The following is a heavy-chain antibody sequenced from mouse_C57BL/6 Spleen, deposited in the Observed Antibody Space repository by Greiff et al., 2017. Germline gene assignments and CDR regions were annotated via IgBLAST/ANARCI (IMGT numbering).Heavy chain of an antibody. Sequence: EVHLVESGGDLVKPGGSLKLSCAASGFTFSSYGMSWVRQTPDKRLEWVATISSGGSYTYYPDSVKGRFTISRDNAKNTLYLQMSSLKSEDTAMYYCARHPPQYFDVWGTGTTVTVSS. CDR1: GFTFSSYG. J-gene: IGHJ1*03. V-gene: IGHV5-6*01. CDR2: ISSGGSYT. CDR3: ARHPPQYFDV.